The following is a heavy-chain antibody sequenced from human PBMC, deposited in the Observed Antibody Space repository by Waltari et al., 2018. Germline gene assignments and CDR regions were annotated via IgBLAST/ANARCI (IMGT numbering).Heavy chain of an antibody. CDR3: ARGPPLSYSSGWYGR. J-gene: IGHJ4*02. CDR2: INHSGST. D-gene: IGHD6-19*01. Sequence: QVQLQQWGAGLLKPSENLSLTCAVYGGSFSGYYWSWIRQPPGKGLEWIGEINHSGSTNYNPSLKSRVTISVDTSKNQFSLKLSSVTAADTAVYYCARGPPLSYSSGWYGRWGQGTLVTVSS. V-gene: IGHV4-34*01. CDR1: GGSFSGYY.